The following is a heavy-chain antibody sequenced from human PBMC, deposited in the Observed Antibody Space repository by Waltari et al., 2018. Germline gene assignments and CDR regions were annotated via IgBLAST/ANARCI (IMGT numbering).Heavy chain of an antibody. D-gene: IGHD3-22*01. CDR2: VDPEDGET. CDR1: GYTLTELS. J-gene: IGHJ3*02. CDR3: ATDYYDSSGYYRNDAFDI. V-gene: IGHV1-24*01. Sequence: QVQLVQSGAEVKKPGASVKVSCKVSGYTLTELSMHWVRQAPGKGLEWMGGVDPEDGETIYAQKFQGRVTMTEDTSTDTAYMELSSLRSEDTAVYYCATDYYDSSGYYRNDAFDIWGQGTMVTVSS.